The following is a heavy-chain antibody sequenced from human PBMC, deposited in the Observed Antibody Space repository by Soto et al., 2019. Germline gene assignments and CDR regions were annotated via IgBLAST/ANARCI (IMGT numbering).Heavy chain of an antibody. CDR2: IYYSGST. V-gene: IGHV4-31*03. Sequence: SETLSLTCTVSGGSTSSGGYYWSWIRQHPGKGLEWIGYIYYSGSTYYNPSLKSRVTISVDTSKNQSSLKLSSVTAADTAVYYCARDYPRYSSGWTHYFDYWGQGTLVTVSS. CDR3: ARDYPRYSSGWTHYFDY. J-gene: IGHJ4*02. CDR1: GGSTSSGGYY. D-gene: IGHD6-19*01.